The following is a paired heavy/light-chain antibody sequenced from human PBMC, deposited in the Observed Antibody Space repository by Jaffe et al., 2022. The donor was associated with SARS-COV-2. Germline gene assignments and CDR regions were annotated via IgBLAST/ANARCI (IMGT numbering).Light chain of an antibody. Sequence: EIVMTQSPATLSVSPGERATLSCRASQSVSSNLAWYQQNPGRAPRLLIYDASTRATGIPARFSGSGSGTEFTLTISSLQSEDFAVYYCQQYNNWDSVSFAGGTKVEIK. CDR3: QQYNNWDSVS. CDR1: QSVSSN. V-gene: IGKV3D-15*01. J-gene: IGKJ4*01. CDR2: DAS.
Heavy chain of an antibody. D-gene: IGHD3-22*01. CDR2: IKKDGSER. J-gene: IGHJ4*02. Sequence: EAQLVESGGGLVQPGGSLRLSCAVSGFSFSAYWMSWVRQAPGKGLEFVANIKKDGSERYYVDSVRGRFTISRDNAKNSVYLHMNSLRVEDTAVYYCARGGKFYYDSSGYPDDYWGQGTLVTVSS. CDR3: ARGGKFYYDSSGYPDDY. CDR1: GFSFSAYW. V-gene: IGHV3-7*01.